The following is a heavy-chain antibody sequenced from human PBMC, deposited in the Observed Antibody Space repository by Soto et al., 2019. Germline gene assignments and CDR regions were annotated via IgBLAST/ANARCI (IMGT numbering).Heavy chain of an antibody. CDR1: GYTFTSYY. CDR3: ARGASGPYYYYYYGMDV. CDR2: INPSGGST. Sequence: ASVKVSCKASGYTFTSYYMHWVRQAPGQGLEWMGIINPSGGSTSYAQKFQGRVTMTRDTSTSTVYMELSSLRSEDTAVYYCARGASGPYYYYYYGMDVWGQGTTVTVSS. V-gene: IGHV1-46*01. J-gene: IGHJ6*02.